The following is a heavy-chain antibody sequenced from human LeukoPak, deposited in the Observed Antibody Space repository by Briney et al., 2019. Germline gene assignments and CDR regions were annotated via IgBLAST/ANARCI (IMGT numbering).Heavy chain of an antibody. V-gene: IGHV3-9*01. Sequence: PGGSLRLSCAASGFTFYDYAMHWVRHAPGKGVEWGSGISWNSGSIRYADSVKGRFTLSRDNAKNSLYLQMNSLRAEDTALYYCAKDIRSYYYDSSGLDYWGQGTLVTVSS. CDR1: GFTFYDYA. CDR2: ISWNSGSI. J-gene: IGHJ4*02. CDR3: AKDIRSYYYDSSGLDY. D-gene: IGHD3-22*01.